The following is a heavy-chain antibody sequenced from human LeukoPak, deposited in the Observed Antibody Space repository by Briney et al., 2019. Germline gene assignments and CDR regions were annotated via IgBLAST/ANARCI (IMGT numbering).Heavy chain of an antibody. J-gene: IGHJ3*02. V-gene: IGHV3-23*01. CDR1: GFTFSSYA. CDR3: AKDQPRAYTAYYYGSGSYYLRAI. Sequence: GGFLRLSCAASGFTFSSYAMSWVRQAPGKGLEWVSAISGSGGSTYYADSVKGRFTISRDNSKNTLYLQMNSLRAEDTAVYYCAKDQPRAYTAYYYGSGSYYLRAIWGQGTMVTVSS. D-gene: IGHD3-10*01. CDR2: ISGSGGST.